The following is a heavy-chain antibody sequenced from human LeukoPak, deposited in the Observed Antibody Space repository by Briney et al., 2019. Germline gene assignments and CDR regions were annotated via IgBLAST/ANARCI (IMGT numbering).Heavy chain of an antibody. CDR3: AKNTWELLQ. J-gene: IGHJ4*02. Sequence: PSGTLSLTCTVSGASISSYYWSWIRQPPGKGLEWIGHIYNSETNYNLSLKSRVTISVDTSKNQFSLKLSSVTAADTAVYYCAKNTWELLQWGQGTLVTVSS. CDR1: GASISSYY. V-gene: IGHV4-59*01. D-gene: IGHD1-26*01. CDR2: IYNSET.